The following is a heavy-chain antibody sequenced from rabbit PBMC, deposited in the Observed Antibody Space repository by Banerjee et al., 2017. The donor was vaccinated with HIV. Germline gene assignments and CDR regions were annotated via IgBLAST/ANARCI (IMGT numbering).Heavy chain of an antibody. CDR1: GFSFSSNYY. V-gene: IGHV1S45*01. D-gene: IGHD1-1*01. Sequence: QEQLEESGGDLVKPEGSLTLTCTASGFSFSSNYYMCWVRQAPGKGLEWIACINTGGSGSTWYASWAKGRFTISKTSSTTVTLQMTSLTAADTATYFCARDLASNDGVTFTLWGQGTLVTVS. J-gene: IGHJ4*01. CDR3: ARDLASNDGVTFTL. CDR2: INTGGSGST.